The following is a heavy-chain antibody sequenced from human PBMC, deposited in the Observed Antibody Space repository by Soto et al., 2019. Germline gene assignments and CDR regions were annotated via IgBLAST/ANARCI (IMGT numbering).Heavy chain of an antibody. CDR3: ARDRQLIMVATLIDY. CDR2: ISAYNGNT. Sequence: ASVKVSCKASGYTFTSYGISWVRQAPGQGLEWMGWISAYNGNTNYAQKLQGRVTMTTDTSTSTAYMELRSLRSDDTAVYYCARDRQLIMVATLIDYWGQGTLVTVSS. V-gene: IGHV1-18*01. D-gene: IGHD2-8*01. CDR1: GYTFTSYG. J-gene: IGHJ4*02.